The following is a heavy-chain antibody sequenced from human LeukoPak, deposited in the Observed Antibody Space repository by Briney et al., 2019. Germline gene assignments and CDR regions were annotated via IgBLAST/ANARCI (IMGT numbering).Heavy chain of an antibody. J-gene: IGHJ4*02. D-gene: IGHD2/OR15-2a*01. CDR3: AKHFTLSD. Sequence: GGSLRLSCAVSGITLSNYGMSWVRQAPGKGLEWVSAISGSGGSAYYADSVKGRFTISRDNSKDTLYLQMNSLRAEDTAVYYCAKHFTLSDWGQGTLVTVSS. V-gene: IGHV3-23*01. CDR1: GITLSNYG. CDR2: ISGSGGSA.